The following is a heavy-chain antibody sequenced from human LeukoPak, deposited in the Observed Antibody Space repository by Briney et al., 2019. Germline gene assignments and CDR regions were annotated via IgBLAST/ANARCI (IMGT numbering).Heavy chain of an antibody. Sequence: ASVKVSCKASGYTFTSYDINWVRQAPGQGLEWMGWISAYNGNTNYAQKLQGRVTMTTDTSTSTAYMELRSLRSDDTAVYYCAREVKYVFGVVITGTEYFQHWGQGTLVTVSS. D-gene: IGHD3-3*01. CDR1: GYTFTSYD. CDR3: AREVKYVFGVVITGTEYFQH. V-gene: IGHV1-18*01. CDR2: ISAYNGNT. J-gene: IGHJ1*01.